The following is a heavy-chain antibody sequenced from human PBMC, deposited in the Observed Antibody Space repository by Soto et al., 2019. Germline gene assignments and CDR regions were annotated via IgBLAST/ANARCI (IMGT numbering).Heavy chain of an antibody. J-gene: IGHJ6*02. Sequence: QVQLVQSGAEVKKPGASVKVSCKASGYTFTSYDINWVRQATGQGLEWMGWMNPNSGNTGYAQKFQGRVTMTRNTSLSPAYLELSSLRSEDPALYFCSRLPDGYYYYGMDLWGQGTTVTVSS. CDR2: MNPNSGNT. CDR3: SRLPDGYYYYGMDL. V-gene: IGHV1-8*01. CDR1: GYTFTSYD.